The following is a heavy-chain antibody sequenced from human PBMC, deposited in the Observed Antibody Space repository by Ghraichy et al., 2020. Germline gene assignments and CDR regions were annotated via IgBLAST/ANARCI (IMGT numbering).Heavy chain of an antibody. D-gene: IGHD6-13*01. CDR1: GYTFTGYY. CDR3: ARDRGPLAAAGVKGDYYYYYGMDV. CDR2: INPNSGGT. J-gene: IGHJ6*01. Sequence: ASVKVSCKASGYTFTGYYMHWVRQAPGQGLEWMGWINPNSGGTNYAQKFQGRVTMTRDTSISTAYMELSRLRSDDTAVYYCARDRGPLAAAGVKGDYYYYYGMDVWGQGTTVTVSS. V-gene: IGHV1-2*02.